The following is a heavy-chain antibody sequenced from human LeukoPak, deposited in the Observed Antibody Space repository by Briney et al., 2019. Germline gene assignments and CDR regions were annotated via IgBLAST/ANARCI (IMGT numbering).Heavy chain of an antibody. V-gene: IGHV4-59*01. D-gene: IGHD6-13*01. CDR3: ARDMYSSSWHNWFDP. CDR2: IYYSGST. J-gene: IGHJ5*02. Sequence: SETLSLTCTDSGGSISSYYWSWIRQPPGKGLEWVGYIYYSGSTNYNPSLKSRVTISVDTSKNQFSLKLSSVTAADTAVYYCARDMYSSSWHNWFDPWGQGTLVTVSS. CDR1: GGSISSYY.